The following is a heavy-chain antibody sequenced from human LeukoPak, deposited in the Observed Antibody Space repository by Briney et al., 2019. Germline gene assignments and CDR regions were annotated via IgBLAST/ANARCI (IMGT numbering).Heavy chain of an antibody. D-gene: IGHD5-24*01. J-gene: IGHJ6*03. CDR3: AGGYKYAYYNYYYMDV. CDR1: DGSFTTYW. Sequence: PSETLSLTCAVYDGSFTTYWWSWIRQPSGKGLEWLGEINHSGITNYNPSLKSRVTISVDTSKNQFSLKLSSVTAADTAVYYCAGGYKYAYYNYYYMDVWGKGTTVTVSS. CDR2: INHSGIT. V-gene: IGHV4-34*01.